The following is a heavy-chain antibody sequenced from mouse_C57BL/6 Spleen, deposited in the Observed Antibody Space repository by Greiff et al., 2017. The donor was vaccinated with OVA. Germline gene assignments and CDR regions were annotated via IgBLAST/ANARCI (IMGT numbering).Heavy chain of an antibody. J-gene: IGHJ2*01. CDR2: IRNKANGYTT. CDR3: ARLDY. V-gene: IGHV7-3*01. CDR1: GFTFTDYY. Sequence: EVQVVEFGGGLVQPGGSLSPLCAAFGFTFTDYYMNWVRQPPGKALEGVGFIRNKANGYTTEYSASVKGRCTISRDNSQSILYLQMNALRAEDSATYYCARLDYWGQGTTLTVSS.